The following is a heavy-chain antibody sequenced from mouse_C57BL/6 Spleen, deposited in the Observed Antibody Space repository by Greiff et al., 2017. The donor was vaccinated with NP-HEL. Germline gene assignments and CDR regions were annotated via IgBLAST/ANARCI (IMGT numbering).Heavy chain of an antibody. CDR2: IHPNSGST. CDR3: AGGGGNYLPCYSMDD. Sequence: QVQLQQPGAELVKPGASVKLSCKASGYTFTSYWMHWVKQRPGQGLEWIGMIHPNSGSTNYNEKFKSKATLTVDKSSSTAYMQLSSLTSEDSAVYYCAGGGGNYLPCYSMDDWGQGTSVTVSS. J-gene: IGHJ4*01. D-gene: IGHD2-1*01. V-gene: IGHV1-64*01. CDR1: GYTFTSYW.